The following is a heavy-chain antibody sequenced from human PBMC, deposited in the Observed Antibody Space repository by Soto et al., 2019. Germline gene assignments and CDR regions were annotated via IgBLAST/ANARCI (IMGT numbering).Heavy chain of an antibody. CDR2: VNPSGGHT. V-gene: IGHV1-46*01. CDR1: GDTFTDYY. D-gene: IGHD2-21*02. J-gene: IGHJ4*02. Sequence: QVQLVQSGAEVKKPGASVKVCCKASGDTFTDYYIHWVRQAPGQGLEWMGTVNPSGGHTTYAQHFLGRVTMTRDTSTSTLYMELTSLTSEDTAVYYCARGGHVVVVTAALDYWGQGTLVTVSS. CDR3: ARGGHVVVVTAALDY.